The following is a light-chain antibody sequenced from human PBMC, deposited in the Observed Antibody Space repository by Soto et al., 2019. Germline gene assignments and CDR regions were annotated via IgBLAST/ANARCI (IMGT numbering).Light chain of an antibody. V-gene: IGKV1-39*01. Sequence: DIQMTQSPSSLSASIGDRVTITCRSGQNISRFLNWYQQKQGRAPNLLIYAVSTLQTEVPSRFSGSGFGTDFTLTISSLQPADFATYFCQQSYNLPPTFGQGTKVDI. CDR2: AVS. CDR1: QNISRF. CDR3: QQSYNLPPT. J-gene: IGKJ1*01.